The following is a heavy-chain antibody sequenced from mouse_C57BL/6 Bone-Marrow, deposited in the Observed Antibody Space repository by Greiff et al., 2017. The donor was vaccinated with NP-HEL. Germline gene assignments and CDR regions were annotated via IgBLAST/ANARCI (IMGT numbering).Heavy chain of an antibody. D-gene: IGHD2-5*01. CDR2: IYPGGGYT. Sequence: VQLQQSGAELVRPGTSVKMSCKASGYTFTNYWIGWAKQRPGHGLEWIGDIYPGGGYTNYNEKFKGKATLTADKSSSTAYMQLSSLTSEDSAVYYCARDSNYVLDYWGQGTTLTVSS. J-gene: IGHJ2*01. CDR3: ARDSNYVLDY. V-gene: IGHV1-63*01. CDR1: GYTFTNYW.